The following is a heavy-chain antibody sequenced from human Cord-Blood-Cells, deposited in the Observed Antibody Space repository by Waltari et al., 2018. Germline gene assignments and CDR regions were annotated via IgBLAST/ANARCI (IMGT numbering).Heavy chain of an antibody. Sequence: GLEWVAVISYDGSNKYYADSVKGRFTISRDNSKNTLYLQTNSLRAEDTAVYYCARDRGGYCSSTSCYFDYWGQGTLVTVSS. V-gene: IGHV3-30*04. CDR3: ARDRGGYCSSTSCYFDY. D-gene: IGHD2-2*01. J-gene: IGHJ4*02. CDR2: ISYDGSNK.